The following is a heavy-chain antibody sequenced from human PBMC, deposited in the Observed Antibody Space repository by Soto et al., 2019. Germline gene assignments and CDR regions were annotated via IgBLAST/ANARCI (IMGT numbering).Heavy chain of an antibody. D-gene: IGHD2-2*01. CDR2: IIPILGIA. CDR1: GGTFSSYT. J-gene: IGHJ4*02. CDR3: ARGKNVERQLLSLPSG. Sequence: QVQLVQSGAEVKKPGSSAKVSCKASGGTFSSYTISWVRQAPGQGLEWMGRIIPILGIANYAQKFQGRVTITADKSTSTAYMELSSLRSEDTAVYYCARGKNVERQLLSLPSGWGQGTLVTVSS. V-gene: IGHV1-69*02.